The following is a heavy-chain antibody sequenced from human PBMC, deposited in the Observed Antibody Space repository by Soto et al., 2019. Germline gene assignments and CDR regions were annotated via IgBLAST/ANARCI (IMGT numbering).Heavy chain of an antibody. J-gene: IGHJ3*02. Sequence: GGSMRLSWAASGVTFSSFAMTWVRQAPGEGLEWVSALTASGGSTFYADSVKGRFTISRDNSKNTLYLQMNSLRAEDTAVYYCAKDLIGAVADAFDIWGQGRMVTVSS. V-gene: IGHV3-23*01. CDR2: LTASGGST. CDR3: AKDLIGAVADAFDI. CDR1: GVTFSSFA. D-gene: IGHD6-19*01.